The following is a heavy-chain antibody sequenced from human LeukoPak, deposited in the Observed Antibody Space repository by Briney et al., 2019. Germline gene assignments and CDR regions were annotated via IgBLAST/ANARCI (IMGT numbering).Heavy chain of an antibody. Sequence: ASETLSLTCTVSGYSISSGYYWGWIRQPPGKGLEWIGSIYHSGSTYYNPSLKSRVTISVDTSKNQFSLKLSSVTAADTAVYYCARARVATHSYYYYYYMDVWGKGTTVTVSS. V-gene: IGHV4-38-2*02. CDR2: IYHSGST. CDR1: GYSISSGYY. CDR3: ARARVATHSYYYYYYMDV. J-gene: IGHJ6*03. D-gene: IGHD5-12*01.